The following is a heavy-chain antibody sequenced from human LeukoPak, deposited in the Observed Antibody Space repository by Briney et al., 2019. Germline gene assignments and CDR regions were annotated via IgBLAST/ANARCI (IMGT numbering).Heavy chain of an antibody. Sequence: GGSLRLSCAASGFTFTNAWMSWVRQAPGEGLEWVGRIKSKTDGGTTDYVAPVNGRFTISRDDSKNTVYLQMNSLKTEDTAVFYCTTEQYYDSSGYADYWGQGTLVTVSS. CDR1: GFTFTNAW. CDR2: IKSKTDGGTT. CDR3: TTEQYYDSSGYADY. D-gene: IGHD3-22*01. J-gene: IGHJ4*02. V-gene: IGHV3-15*01.